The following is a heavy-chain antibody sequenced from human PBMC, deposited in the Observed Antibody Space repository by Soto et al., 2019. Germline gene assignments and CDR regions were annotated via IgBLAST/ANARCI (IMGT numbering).Heavy chain of an antibody. CDR2: IYHSGST. CDR3: SGAWEYCRGVRCPVGGFDP. D-gene: IGHD2-15*01. J-gene: IGHJ5*02. V-gene: IGHV4-30-2*01. Sequence: SETLSLTCAVSGGSISSGGYSRSWIRQPPGKGLEWIGDIYHSGSTYYNPSLKSRVTISVDRSKKQFSLKLSSVPAADRAVFYCSGAWEYCRGVRCPVGGFDPWGQGTLVTVSS. CDR1: GGSISSGGYS.